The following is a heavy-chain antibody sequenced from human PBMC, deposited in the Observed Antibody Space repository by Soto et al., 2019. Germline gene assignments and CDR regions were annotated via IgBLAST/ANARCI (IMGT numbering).Heavy chain of an antibody. CDR1: GYTFTTCA. Sequence: QVQVVQSGAEVKEPGASVKVSCKASGYTFTTCAMHWVRQAPGQGLEWVGWIDAANGDTKYSQKFQGRLTITRDTSANTAYMELSSLTFEDTAVYYCARRSPRDGSDYWGQGTLVTVSS. CDR2: IDAANGDT. CDR3: ARRSPRDGSDY. J-gene: IGHJ4*02. V-gene: IGHV1-3*01.